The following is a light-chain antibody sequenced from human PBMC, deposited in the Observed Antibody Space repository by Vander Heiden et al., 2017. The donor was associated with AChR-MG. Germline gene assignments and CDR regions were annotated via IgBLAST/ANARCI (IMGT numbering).Light chain of an antibody. J-gene: IGLJ3*02. Sequence: QSALTQPASVSGSPGQSITISCTGTTRDVGGYNYVAWYQQHPGKAPKLMIYDVSNRPSGISNRFSGSKSGNTASLTISGLQAEDEAEYYCSSYTVSSTRVFGGGTKLTVL. CDR1: TRDVGGYNY. V-gene: IGLV2-14*03. CDR3: SSYTVSSTRV. CDR2: DVS.